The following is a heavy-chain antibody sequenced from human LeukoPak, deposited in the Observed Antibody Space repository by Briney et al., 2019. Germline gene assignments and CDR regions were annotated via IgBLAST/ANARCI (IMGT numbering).Heavy chain of an antibody. J-gene: IGHJ6*02. CDR3: ARGDGSGNNYYYGMDV. V-gene: IGHV4-59*01. CDR2: IYYSGST. Sequence: PSETLSLTCTVSGGSISSYYWSWIRQPPGKGLEWIGYIYYSGSTNYNPSLKSRVTISVDTSKNQFSLKLSSVTAADTAVYYCARGDGSGNNYYYGMDVWGQGTTVTVSS. CDR1: GGSISSYY. D-gene: IGHD3-10*01.